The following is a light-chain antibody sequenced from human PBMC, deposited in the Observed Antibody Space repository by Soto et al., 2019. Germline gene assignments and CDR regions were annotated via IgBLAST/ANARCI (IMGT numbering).Light chain of an antibody. CDR1: SSNIGANYD. V-gene: IGLV1-40*01. Sequence: QSVLTQPPSVSGAPGQRVTISCTGASSNIGANYDVHWYQHLPGTAPKLLIYGNYNRPSGVPDRFSGSKSGTSASLAITGLQAEDEADYYCRSYDSSLSGVVFGGGTKLTVL. CDR3: RSYDSSLSGVV. CDR2: GNY. J-gene: IGLJ2*01.